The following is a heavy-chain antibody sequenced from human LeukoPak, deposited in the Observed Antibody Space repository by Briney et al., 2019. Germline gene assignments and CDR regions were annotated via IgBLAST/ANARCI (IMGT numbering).Heavy chain of an antibody. J-gene: IGHJ5*02. CDR3: ARGLMVRGVYNWFDP. V-gene: IGHV4-34*01. D-gene: IGHD3-10*01. Sequence: SETLSLTCSVSGGSISTYYWSWIRQPPGKGLEWIGEINHSGSTNYNPSLKSRVTISVDTSKNQFSLKLSSVTAADTAVYYCARGLMVRGVYNWFDPWGQGTLVTVSS. CDR1: GGSISTYY. CDR2: INHSGST.